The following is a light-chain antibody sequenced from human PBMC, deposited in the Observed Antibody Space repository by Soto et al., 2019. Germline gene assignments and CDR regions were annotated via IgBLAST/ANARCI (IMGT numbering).Light chain of an antibody. V-gene: IGLV2-8*01. J-gene: IGLJ7*01. Sequence: QSALTQPPSASGSPGQSITISCTGTSSDVGGYNYVSWYQHHPGKAPKLLIYDVTKRPSGVPDRFSGSKSGNTASLTVSGLQTADEADYYCSSYAGSDTFAVFGGGTQLTVL. CDR3: SSYAGSDTFAV. CDR1: SSDVGGYNY. CDR2: DVT.